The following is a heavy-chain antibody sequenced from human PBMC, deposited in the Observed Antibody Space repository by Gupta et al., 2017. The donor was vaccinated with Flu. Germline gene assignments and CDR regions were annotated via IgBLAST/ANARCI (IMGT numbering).Heavy chain of an antibody. J-gene: IGHJ4*02. V-gene: IGHV3-23*01. CDR1: GFTFSSYA. CDR2: ISGSGGST. D-gene: IGHD6-13*01. CDR3: AKDIFGEYSSSFDGGFDY. Sequence: EVQLLESGGGLVQPGGSLRLSCAASGFTFSSYAMSWVRQPPGKGLEWVSAISGSGGSTYYADSVKGRFTISRDNSKNTLYLQMNSLRAEDTAVYYCAKDIFGEYSSSFDGGFDYWGQGTLVTVSS.